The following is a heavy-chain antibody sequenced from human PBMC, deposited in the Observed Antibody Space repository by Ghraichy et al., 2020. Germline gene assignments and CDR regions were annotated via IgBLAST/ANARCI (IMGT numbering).Heavy chain of an antibody. J-gene: IGHJ5*02. V-gene: IGHV4-31*03. D-gene: IGHD3-22*01. CDR3: ARGSSGLKGFDP. Sequence: SETLSLTCTVSGGSISSGGYYWSWIRQHPGKGLEWIGYIYYSGSTYYNPSLKSRVTISVDTSKNQFSLKLSSVTAADTAVYYCARGSSGLKGFDPWGQGTLVTVSS. CDR1: GGSISSGGYY. CDR2: IYYSGST.